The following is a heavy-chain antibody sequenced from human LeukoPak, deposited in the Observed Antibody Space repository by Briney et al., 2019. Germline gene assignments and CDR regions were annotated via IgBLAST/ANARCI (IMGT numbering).Heavy chain of an antibody. CDR2: INPNSGGT. CDR3: ARGLSGYGSSGYYWGGFDY. D-gene: IGHD3-22*01. J-gene: IGHJ4*02. CDR1: GYTFTGYY. V-gene: IGHV1-2*02. Sequence: GASVKVSCKASGYTFTGYYMHWVRQAPGQGLEWMGWINPNSGGTNYAQKFQGRVTMTRDTSISTAYMELSRLRSDDTAVYYCARGLSGYGSSGYYWGGFDYWGQGTLVTVSS.